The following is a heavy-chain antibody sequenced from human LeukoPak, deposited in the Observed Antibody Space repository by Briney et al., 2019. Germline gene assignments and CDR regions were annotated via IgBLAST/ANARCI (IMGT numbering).Heavy chain of an antibody. CDR2: IYTSGST. J-gene: IGHJ2*01. CDR1: GASITSGSYY. V-gene: IGHV4-61*02. D-gene: IGHD6-13*01. CDR3: ARLTSSWYQDWYFDL. Sequence: SETLSLTCTVSGASITSGSYYWSWIRQPAGKGLEWIGRIYTSGSTNYNPSLKSRVTISVDTSKNQFSLKLSSVTAADTAVYYCARLTSSWYQDWYFDLWGRGTLVTVSS.